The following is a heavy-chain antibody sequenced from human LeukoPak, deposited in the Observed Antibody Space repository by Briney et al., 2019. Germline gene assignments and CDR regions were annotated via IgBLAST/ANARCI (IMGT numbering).Heavy chain of an antibody. CDR1: GFTFSSYA. D-gene: IGHD1-26*01. CDR2: LSGSGGST. CDR3: AKTASGPPLNGRFDY. V-gene: IGHV3-23*01. J-gene: IGHJ4*02. Sequence: GGSLRLSCAASGFTFSSYAMSWVRQAPGKGLEWVSALSGSGGSTYYADSVKGRFTISRDNSKNTLYLQMNSLRAEDTAVYYCAKTASGPPLNGRFDYWDQGTLVTVSS.